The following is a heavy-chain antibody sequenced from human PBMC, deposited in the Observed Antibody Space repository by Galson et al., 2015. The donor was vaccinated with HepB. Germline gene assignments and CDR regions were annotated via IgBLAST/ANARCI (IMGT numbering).Heavy chain of an antibody. V-gene: IGHV3-30-3*01. CDR2: ISYDGNTK. CDR3: ARDGRRGDLDP. Sequence: WVRQAPGKGLEWVALISYDGNTKYNADSVKGRFTIYRDNSKNTLYLQMDSLRAADTAVYSCARDGRRGDLDPWGQGTLVTVSS. D-gene: IGHD3-16*01. J-gene: IGHJ5*02.